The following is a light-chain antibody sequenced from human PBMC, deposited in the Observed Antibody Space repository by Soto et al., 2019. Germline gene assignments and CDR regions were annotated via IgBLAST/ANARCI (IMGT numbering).Light chain of an antibody. CDR2: GAF. J-gene: IGKJ5*01. Sequence: EIVLTQSPGTLSLSPGERATLSCRTSQSVRSSHLAWYQQKPGQAPRLLIYGAFSRATGIPDRFSGSGSGTDFTLTISRLEPEDFAVYYCQQYGSSPPEITFGQGTRLEIK. CDR3: QQYGSSPPEIT. V-gene: IGKV3-20*01. CDR1: QSVRSSH.